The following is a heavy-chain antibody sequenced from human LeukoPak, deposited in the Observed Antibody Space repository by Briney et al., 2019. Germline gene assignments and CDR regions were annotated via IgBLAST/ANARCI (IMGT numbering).Heavy chain of an antibody. CDR1: AFTFSDYY. D-gene: IGHD2-2*01. Sequence: GGSLRLSCAASAFTFSDYYMSWVRQAPGKGLEWVSSISSSGSYIYYADSVKGRFTISRDNAKNSLYLQMNSLRAEDTAVYYCARERYCSSTSCSYFDYWGQGTLVTVSS. CDR3: ARERYCSSTSCSYFDY. V-gene: IGHV3-21*01. J-gene: IGHJ4*02. CDR2: ISSSGSYI.